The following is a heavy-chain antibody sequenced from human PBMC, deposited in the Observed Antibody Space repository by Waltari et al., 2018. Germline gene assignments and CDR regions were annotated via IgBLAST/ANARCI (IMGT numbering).Heavy chain of an antibody. D-gene: IGHD1-26*01. CDR3: ARDLGIVGATSDAFDI. Sequence: EVQLVESGGGLVKPGGSLRLSCAASGFTFSSYSMNWVRQAPGKGLEWVSSISSSSSYIYYADSVKGRFTISRDNAKNSLYLQMNSLRAEDTAVYYCARDLGIVGATSDAFDIWGQGTMVTVSS. CDR2: ISSSSSYI. CDR1: GFTFSSYS. V-gene: IGHV3-21*01. J-gene: IGHJ3*02.